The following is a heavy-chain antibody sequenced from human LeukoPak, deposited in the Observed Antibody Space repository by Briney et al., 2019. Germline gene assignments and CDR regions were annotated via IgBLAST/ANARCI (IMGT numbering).Heavy chain of an antibody. Sequence: SETLSLTCAVYGGSFSGYYWSWIRQPPGKGLEWIGEINHSGSTNYNPSLKSRVTISVDTSKNQFSLKLSSVTAADTAVYYCARLYYYDSSAWGQGTLVTVSS. CDR2: INHSGST. D-gene: IGHD3-22*01. V-gene: IGHV4-34*01. J-gene: IGHJ5*02. CDR1: GGSFSGYY. CDR3: ARLYYYDSSA.